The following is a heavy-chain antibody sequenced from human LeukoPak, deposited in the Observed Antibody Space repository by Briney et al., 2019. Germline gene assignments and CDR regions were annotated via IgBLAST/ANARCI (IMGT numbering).Heavy chain of an antibody. V-gene: IGHV1-24*01. D-gene: IGHD3-22*01. CDR1: GYTLTELS. CDR2: FDPEDGET. J-gene: IGHJ6*03. Sequence: ASVKVSCKVSGYTLTELSMHWVRQGPGKGLEWMGGFDPEDGETIYAQKFQGRVTMTEDTSTDTAYMELSSLRSEDTAVYYCATAPIDSSGYPNYYYYMDVWGKGTTVTVSS. CDR3: ATAPIDSSGYPNYYYYMDV.